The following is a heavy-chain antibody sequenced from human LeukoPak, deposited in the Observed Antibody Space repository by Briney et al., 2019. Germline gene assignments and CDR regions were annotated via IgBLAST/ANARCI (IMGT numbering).Heavy chain of an antibody. V-gene: IGHV3-21*01. Sequence: PGGSLRLSCVASGFSFSSYYVNWVRQAPGKGLEWVSCISSSSTYIYYADSVRGRFAISRDNAKSSLYLQMNSLRAEDTAVYYCVRENHGSFDYWGQGSLVTVSS. CDR3: VRENHGSFDY. J-gene: IGHJ4*02. D-gene: IGHD1-14*01. CDR1: GFSFSSYY. CDR2: ISSSSTYI.